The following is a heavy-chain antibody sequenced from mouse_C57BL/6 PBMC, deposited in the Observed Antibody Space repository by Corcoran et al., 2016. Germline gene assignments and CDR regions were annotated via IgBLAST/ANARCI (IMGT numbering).Heavy chain of an antibody. CDR2: INPNNGGT. V-gene: IGHV1-26*01. D-gene: IGHD2-5*01. Sequence: EVQLQQSGPELVKPGASVKISCKASGYTFTDYYMNWVKQSHGKSLEWIGDINPNNGGTSYNQKFKGKATLTVDKSSSTAYMELRSLTSEDSAVYYCAREYYSILDYWGQGTSVTVSS. CDR1: GYTFTDYY. CDR3: AREYYSILDY. J-gene: IGHJ4*01.